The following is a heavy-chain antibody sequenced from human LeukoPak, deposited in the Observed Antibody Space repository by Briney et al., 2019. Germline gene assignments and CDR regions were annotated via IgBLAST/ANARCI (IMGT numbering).Heavy chain of an antibody. J-gene: IGHJ4*02. V-gene: IGHV4-31*03. CDR2: IYNSGSI. Sequence: SQTLSLTCTVSGASISSGTYYWSWIRQHPGKGLEWIGYIYNSGSIYYNPSLESRVTISEDRSKNQFSLKLSSVTAADTAIYYCARGLNEYSSSWYYFDYWGQGTLVTVSS. CDR3: ARGLNEYSSSWYYFDY. D-gene: IGHD6-13*01. CDR1: GASISSGTYY.